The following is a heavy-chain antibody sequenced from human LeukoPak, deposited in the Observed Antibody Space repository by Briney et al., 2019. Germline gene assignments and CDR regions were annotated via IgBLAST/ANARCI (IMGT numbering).Heavy chain of an antibody. J-gene: IGHJ5*02. Sequence: PSETLSLTCTVSGGSISSYYWSWIRQPPGKGLEWIGYIYYSGSTNHNPSLKSRVTISVDTSKNQFSLKLSSVTAADTAVYYCARDLTMVRGVTGFDPWGQGTLVTVSS. V-gene: IGHV4-59*12. CDR3: ARDLTMVRGVTGFDP. CDR1: GGSISSYY. CDR2: IYYSGST. D-gene: IGHD3-10*01.